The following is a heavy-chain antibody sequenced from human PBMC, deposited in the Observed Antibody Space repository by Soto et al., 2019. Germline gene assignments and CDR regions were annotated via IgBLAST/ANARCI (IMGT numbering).Heavy chain of an antibody. CDR1: GFTFSNAW. J-gene: IGHJ4*02. CDR2: IKSKTDGGTT. D-gene: IGHD5-12*01. CDR3: TTGPSGYDYPPGDY. V-gene: IGHV3-15*01. Sequence: GSLRLSCAASGFTFSNAWMSWVRQAPGKGLGWVGRIKSKTDGGTTDYAAPVKGRFTISRDDSKNTLYLQMNSLKTEDTAVYYCTTGPSGYDYPPGDYWGQGTLVTVSS.